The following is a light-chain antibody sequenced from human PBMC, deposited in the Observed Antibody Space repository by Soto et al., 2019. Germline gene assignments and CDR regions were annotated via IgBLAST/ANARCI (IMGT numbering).Light chain of an antibody. CDR3: AQGLATPFT. CDR1: RDLLHSNGYNY. V-gene: IGKV2-28*01. CDR2: LGS. J-gene: IGKJ4*01. Sequence: EIVLTQSPISLPVTPGEPASISCRSSRDLLHSNGYNYLDWYLQKPGQSPQLLIYLGSSRASGVPDRFSGSGSGTDFTLTISRVEAEDVGIYFCAQGLATPFTFGGGTKVETK.